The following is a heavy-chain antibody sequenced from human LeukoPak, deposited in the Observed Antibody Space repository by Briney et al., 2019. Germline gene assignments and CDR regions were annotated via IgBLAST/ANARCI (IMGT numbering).Heavy chain of an antibody. J-gene: IGHJ3*02. CDR2: IKQDGSEK. Sequence: PGGSLRLSCAASGFDFRTYGMHWVRQAPGKGLEWVANIKQDGSEKYYVDSVKGRFTISRDNAKNSLYLQMNSLRAEDTAVYSCARGHIVVVPAAISAFDIWGQGTMVTVSS. D-gene: IGHD2-2*01. V-gene: IGHV3-7*04. CDR3: ARGHIVVVPAAISAFDI. CDR1: GFDFRTYG.